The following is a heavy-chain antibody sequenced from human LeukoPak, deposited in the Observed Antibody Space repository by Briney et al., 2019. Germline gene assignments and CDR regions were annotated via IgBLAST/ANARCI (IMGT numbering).Heavy chain of an antibody. CDR1: GGSISSSSYY. D-gene: IGHD6-13*01. CDR2: IYYSGST. J-gene: IGHJ4*02. Sequence: SETLSLTCTVSGGSISSSSYYWGWIRQPPGKGLEWIGSIYYSGSTYYNPSLKSRVTISVDTSKNQFSLKLSSRTAADTAVYYCARRTQIAAAGMAFDYWGQGTLVTVSS. V-gene: IGHV4-39*01. CDR3: ARRTQIAAAGMAFDY.